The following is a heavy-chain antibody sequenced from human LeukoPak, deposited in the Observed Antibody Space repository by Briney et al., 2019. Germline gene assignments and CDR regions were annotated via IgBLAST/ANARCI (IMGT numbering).Heavy chain of an antibody. CDR3: AREGVGGRIAAAHPYYFDY. J-gene: IGHJ4*02. CDR2: IYTSGST. CDR1: GGSISSGSYY. D-gene: IGHD6-13*01. V-gene: IGHV4-61*02. Sequence: SETLSLTCTVSGGSISSGSYYWSWIRQPAGKGLEWIGRIYTSGSTNYNPSLKSRVTISVDTSKNQFSLKLSSVTAADTVVYYCAREGVGGRIAAAHPYYFDYWGQGTLVTVSS.